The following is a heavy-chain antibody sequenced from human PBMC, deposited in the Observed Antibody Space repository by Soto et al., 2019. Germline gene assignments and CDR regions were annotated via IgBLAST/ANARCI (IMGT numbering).Heavy chain of an antibody. CDR2: IKPDGSEK. J-gene: IGHJ6*02. CDR1: GFTFSTYY. Sequence: GGSLRLSCAASGFTFSTYYMNWVRQAPGKGLEWVANIKPDGSEKNYVDSVKGRFTISRDNSKNTLYLQMNSLRAEDTAVYYCATLYGMDVWGQGTTVTVSS. CDR3: ATLYGMDV. V-gene: IGHV3-7*01.